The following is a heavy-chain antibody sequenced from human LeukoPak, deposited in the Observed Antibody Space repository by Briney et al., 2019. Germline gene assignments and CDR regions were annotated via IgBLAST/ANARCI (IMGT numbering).Heavy chain of an antibody. CDR3: ARESNFWSGRGWFDP. CDR2: INVHKGNT. V-gene: IGHV1-18*01. D-gene: IGHD3-3*01. CDR1: GNIFNTYG. Sequence: ASVKVSCKDSGNIFNTYGFSWVRQAPGQGLEWIGWINVHKGNTNYAQKFQGRVTMTADTSTSTVYMELRSLTSDDTAVYYCARESNFWSGRGWFDPWGQGTLVTVSS. J-gene: IGHJ5*02.